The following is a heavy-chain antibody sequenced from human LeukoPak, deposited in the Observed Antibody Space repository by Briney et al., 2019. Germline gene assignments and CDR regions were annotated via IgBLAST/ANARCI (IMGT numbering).Heavy chain of an antibody. Sequence: LRLSCAASGFTFDDYAMHWVRQAPGKGLEWIGYIYHSGSTYYNPSLKSRVTISVDRSKNQFPLKLSSVTAADTAVYYCARGTWFGGTFIGIDYWGQGTLVTVSS. V-gene: IGHV4-30-2*01. J-gene: IGHJ4*02. CDR3: ARGTWFGGTFIGIDY. D-gene: IGHD3-10*01. CDR2: IYHSGST. CDR1: GFTFDDYA.